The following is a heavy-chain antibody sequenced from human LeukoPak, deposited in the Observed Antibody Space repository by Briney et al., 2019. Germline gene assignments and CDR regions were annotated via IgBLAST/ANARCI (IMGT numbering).Heavy chain of an antibody. CDR3: AKDSYDRSGYYYYYFAS. CDR2: ISYDGSNK. J-gene: IGHJ4*02. CDR1: VFTFSISG. V-gene: IGHV3-30*18. Sequence: QPGGSLRLSCAAPVFTFSISGMHWVPQAPGKGLEWGAVISYDGSNKYYADSVKGRFTISRDNSKNTLYLQMNSLRAGDTAVYYCAKDSYDRSGYYYYYFASWGQGTQVTVSS. D-gene: IGHD3-22*01.